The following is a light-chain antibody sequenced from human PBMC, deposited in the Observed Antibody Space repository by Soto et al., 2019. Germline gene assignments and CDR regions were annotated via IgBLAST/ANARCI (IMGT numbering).Light chain of an antibody. V-gene: IGKV3D-20*02. CDR3: QQRSNWPWT. J-gene: IGKJ1*01. CDR2: DAS. Sequence: EIVLTQSPGTLSLSPGERATLSCRASQSVIANYLAWYQQKPGQAPRLLIYDASSRATGIPDRFSGGGSGTDYTLTITNLESEDFAVYYCQQRSNWPWTFGQGTKVDI. CDR1: QSVIANY.